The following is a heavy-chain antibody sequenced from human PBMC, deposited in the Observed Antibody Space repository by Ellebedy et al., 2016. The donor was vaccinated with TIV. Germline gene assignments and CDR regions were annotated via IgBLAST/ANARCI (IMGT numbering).Heavy chain of an antibody. V-gene: IGHV1-46*01. CDR1: GNIFSRYY. J-gene: IGHJ1*01. CDR3: AGGEGVHLWPTFQQ. D-gene: IGHD5-18*01. Sequence: AASVKVSCKASGNIFSRYYMFWVRQAPGQGFEWVGIINPSGGSATYAQKFQGRVSVTGDTSTSTVYMELSSLRSEDTAVYYCAGGEGVHLWPTFQQWGQGTLVTVSS. CDR2: INPSGGSA.